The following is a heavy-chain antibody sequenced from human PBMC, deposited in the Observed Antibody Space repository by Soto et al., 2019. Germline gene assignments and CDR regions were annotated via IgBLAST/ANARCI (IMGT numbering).Heavy chain of an antibody. CDR3: ARGGSDYGGSGYCQVHV. J-gene: IGHJ6*02. CDR2: IVTIFGS. Sequence: QVQLVQSGAGVKKPGSSVKVSCTSSGGTFSNYGFSWVRQAPGQGLECMGVIVTIFGSEHPQKFQGRVTITADETTNTVFMKMRGLRAEDTAVYYCARGGSDYGGSGYCQVHVWGQGTTVTVSS. V-gene: IGHV1-69*12. D-gene: IGHD2-2*03. CDR1: GGTFSNYG.